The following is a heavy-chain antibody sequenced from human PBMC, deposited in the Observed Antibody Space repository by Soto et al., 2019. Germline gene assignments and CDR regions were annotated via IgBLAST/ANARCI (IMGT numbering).Heavy chain of an antibody. Sequence: QMQLQESGPGLVKPSETLSLTCTVSGGSLSYYYWSWIRQPPGMGLEWIGYIYYSGGXNYNXSLXXXXXXXXXXXXXXXXXKLTSVTXADTAVYYCARNSGQLTXWGHGTL. CDR2: IYYSGGX. CDR3: ARNSGQLTX. V-gene: IGHV4-59*01. J-gene: IGHJ1*01. D-gene: IGHD3-22*01. CDR1: GGSLSYYY.